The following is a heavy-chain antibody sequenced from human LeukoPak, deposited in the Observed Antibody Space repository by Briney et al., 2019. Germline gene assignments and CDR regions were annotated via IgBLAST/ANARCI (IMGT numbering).Heavy chain of an antibody. CDR3: ARGLVGATIYYYYMDV. CDR2: IIPIFGTA. V-gene: IGHV1-69*13. Sequence: AASVKVSCKASGGTFSSYAISWVRQAPGQGLEWMGGIIPIFGTANYAQKFQGRVTITADESTSTAYMELSSLRSEDTAVYYCARGLVGATIYYYYMDVWGKGTTVTISS. D-gene: IGHD1-26*01. CDR1: GGTFSSYA. J-gene: IGHJ6*03.